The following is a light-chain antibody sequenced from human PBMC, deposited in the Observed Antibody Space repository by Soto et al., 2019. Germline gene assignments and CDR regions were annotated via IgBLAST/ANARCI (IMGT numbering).Light chain of an antibody. J-gene: IGLJ1*01. CDR2: EVS. Sequence: GASSDIGGYFYVSWYQQHPGSAPKLILYEVSNRPSGVSNRFSGSKSGNTASLTISGLQAEDEADYYCSSYTDSSTLVFGTGTKVTVL. V-gene: IGLV2-14*01. CDR1: SSDIGGYFY. CDR3: SSYTDSSTLV.